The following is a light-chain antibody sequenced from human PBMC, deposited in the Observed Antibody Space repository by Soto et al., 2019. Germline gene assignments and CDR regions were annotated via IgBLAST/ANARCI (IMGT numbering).Light chain of an antibody. J-gene: IGKJ5*01. Sequence: DVRMTQSPSSLSASVGDTITITCRASRTINTYLNWFQQKPGEPPRLLIYGASTLHDGVPSRFSGSGSGADFTLTISGLQPEDFASYHCQQCGLSAPITFGQGTRLEIK. CDR1: RTINTY. CDR3: QQCGLSAPIT. V-gene: IGKV1-39*01. CDR2: GAS.